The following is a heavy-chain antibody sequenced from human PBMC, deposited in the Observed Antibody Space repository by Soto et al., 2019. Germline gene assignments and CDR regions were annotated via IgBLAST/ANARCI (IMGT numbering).Heavy chain of an antibody. CDR2: IDAGNGNT. J-gene: IGHJ5*02. CDR1: GYTFTTYA. V-gene: IGHV1-3*01. D-gene: IGHD2-15*01. Sequence: QVQLVQSGAEVKKPGASVKVSCKASGYTFTTYAMHWVCQAPGQRLEWMGWIDAGNGNTKYSQKFQGRVTITRDTSASTVYMELSSLRSEDTAVYYCAREDRNWFDPWGQGTLVTVSS. CDR3: AREDRNWFDP.